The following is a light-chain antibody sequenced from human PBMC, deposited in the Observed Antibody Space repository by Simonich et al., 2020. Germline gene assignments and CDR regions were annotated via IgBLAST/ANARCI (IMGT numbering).Light chain of an antibody. J-gene: IGLJ2*01. CDR3: SSYTSSSSVV. CDR2: DVS. Sequence: QSALTQPRSVSGYPGQSVTISCTGTSSDVGGYNYVSWYQQHPGKAPQLMIYDVSKRPSGVSNRFSGSKSGNTASLTISGLQAEDEADYYCSSYTSSSSVVFGGGTKLTVL. V-gene: IGLV2-14*01. CDR1: SSDVGGYNY.